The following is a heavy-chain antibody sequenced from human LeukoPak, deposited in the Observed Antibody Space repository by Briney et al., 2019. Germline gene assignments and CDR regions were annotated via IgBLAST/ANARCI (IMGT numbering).Heavy chain of an antibody. Sequence: GRSLRLSCAASGFTFSSYGMHWVRQAPGKGLEWVAVIWYGGSNKYYADSVKGRFTISRDNSKNTLYLQMNSLRAEDTAVYYCARDSVWFGESSDAFDIWGQGTMVTVSS. V-gene: IGHV3-33*01. CDR3: ARDSVWFGESSDAFDI. CDR2: IWYGGSNK. CDR1: GFTFSSYG. D-gene: IGHD3-10*01. J-gene: IGHJ3*02.